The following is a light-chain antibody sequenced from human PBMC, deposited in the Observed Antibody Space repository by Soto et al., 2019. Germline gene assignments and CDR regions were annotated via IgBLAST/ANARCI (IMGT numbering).Light chain of an antibody. CDR3: QQFGTSSLVT. J-gene: IGKJ3*01. CDR1: QSVSSSY. Sequence: EIVLTQSPGTLSLSPGDRATLSCRASQSVSSSYLAWYQQKPGQAPRLLISGVSSRATGIPDRFSGSGSGTDFILTISRVEPEDFAVYYCQQFGTSSLVTFGPGTKVDIK. CDR2: GVS. V-gene: IGKV3-20*01.